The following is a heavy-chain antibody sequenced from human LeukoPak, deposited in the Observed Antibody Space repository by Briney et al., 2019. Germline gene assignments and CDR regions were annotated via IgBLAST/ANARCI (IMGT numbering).Heavy chain of an antibody. V-gene: IGHV4-39*01. D-gene: IGHD1-1*01. Sequence: SETLSLTCTVSGGSISTNSNFFWGWIRQPPGKGLDWIGIIYYSGTTYYNPSLKSRVTIFVATSKNLFSLRLTSVTAADTAVYYCAIHRRVTNWYVDFWGQGTLVTVSS. CDR3: AIHRRVTNWYVDF. J-gene: IGHJ4*02. CDR1: GGSISTNSNFF. CDR2: IYYSGTT.